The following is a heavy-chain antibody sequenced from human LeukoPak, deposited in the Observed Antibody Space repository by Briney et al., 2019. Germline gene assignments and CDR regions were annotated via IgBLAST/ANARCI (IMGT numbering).Heavy chain of an antibody. Sequence: SETLSLTCAVYGGSFSGYYWSWIRQPPGKGLEWIGETNHSGSTNYNPSLKSRVTISVDTSKNQFSLKLSSVTAADTAVYYCARGGVGATTYYFDYWGQGTLVTVS. CDR2: TNHSGST. CDR1: GGSFSGYY. CDR3: ARGGVGATTYYFDY. V-gene: IGHV4-34*01. D-gene: IGHD1-26*01. J-gene: IGHJ4*02.